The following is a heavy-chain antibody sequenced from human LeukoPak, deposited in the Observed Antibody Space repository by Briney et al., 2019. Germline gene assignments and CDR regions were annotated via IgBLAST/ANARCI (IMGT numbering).Heavy chain of an antibody. D-gene: IGHD4-17*01. CDR2: IYYSGST. CDR1: GGSISSYY. V-gene: IGHV4-59*01. J-gene: IGHJ4*02. Sequence: PETLSLTCTVSGGSISSYYWSWIRQPPGKGLEWIGYIYYSGSTNYNPSLKSRVTISVDTSKNQFSLKLSSVTAADTAVYYCARSEGTVTTHWGQGTLVTVSS. CDR3: ARSEGTVTTH.